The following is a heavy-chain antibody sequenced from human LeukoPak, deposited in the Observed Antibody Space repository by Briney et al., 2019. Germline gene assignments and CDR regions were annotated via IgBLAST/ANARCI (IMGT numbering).Heavy chain of an antibody. CDR2: INPNSGGT. CDR3: ATWYYDFWSGYYIFDY. Sequence: ASVKVSCKASGYTFTGYYMHWVRQAPGQGLEWMGRINPNSGGTNYAQKFQGRVTMTRDTSISTAYMELSRLRSDDTAVYYCATWYYDFWSGYYIFDYWGQGTLVTVSS. J-gene: IGHJ4*02. D-gene: IGHD3-3*01. V-gene: IGHV1-2*06. CDR1: GYTFTGYY.